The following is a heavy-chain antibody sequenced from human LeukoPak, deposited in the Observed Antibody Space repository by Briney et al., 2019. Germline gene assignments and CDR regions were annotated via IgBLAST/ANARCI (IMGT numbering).Heavy chain of an antibody. V-gene: IGHV3-30-3*01. D-gene: IGHD3-22*01. Sequence: GGSLRLSCAASGFTFSSYAMHWVRQAPGKGLEWAAFISYDGSNKYYADSVKGRFTISRDNSKNTLYLQMNSLRAEDTAVYYCARDPTTHYYDSSGYMGGLRRLVGNAFDIWGQGTMVTVSS. CDR3: ARDPTTHYYDSSGYMGGLRRLVGNAFDI. CDR1: GFTFSSYA. CDR2: ISYDGSNK. J-gene: IGHJ3*02.